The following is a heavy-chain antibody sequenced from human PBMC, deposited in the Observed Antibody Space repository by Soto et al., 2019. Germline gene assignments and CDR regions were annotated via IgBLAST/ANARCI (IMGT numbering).Heavy chain of an antibody. V-gene: IGHV3-30*18. Sequence: QVQLVESGGGVVQPGRSLRLSCAASGFTFSSYGMHWVRQAPGKGLEWVAVISYDGSNKYYADSVKGRFTISRDNSKNTLYLQMNSLRAEDTAVYYCAKDVIDYYGSGSHIWYYYYGMDVWGQGTTVTVSS. J-gene: IGHJ6*02. CDR3: AKDVIDYYGSGSHIWYYYYGMDV. CDR2: ISYDGSNK. D-gene: IGHD3-10*01. CDR1: GFTFSSYG.